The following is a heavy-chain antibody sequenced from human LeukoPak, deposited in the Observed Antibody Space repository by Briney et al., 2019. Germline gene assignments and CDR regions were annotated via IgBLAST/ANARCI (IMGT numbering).Heavy chain of an antibody. CDR3: ASWDPTYYMDV. V-gene: IGHV3-7*01. D-gene: IGHD1-26*01. J-gene: IGHJ6*03. CDR2: IKQDGSEK. Sequence: GGSLRLSCAASGFTFSSYWMSWVRQAPGKGLEWVANIKQDGSEKYYVDSVKGRFTISRDNAKNSLYLQMNSLRAEDTAVYYCASWDPTYYMDVWGKGTTVTVSS. CDR1: GFTFSSYW.